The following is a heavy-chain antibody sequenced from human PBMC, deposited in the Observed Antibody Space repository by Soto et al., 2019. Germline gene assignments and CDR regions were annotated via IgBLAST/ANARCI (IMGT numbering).Heavy chain of an antibody. V-gene: IGHV4-39*01. CDR3: ARGIRSGTMGYFDY. Sequence: SETLSLTCTVSGGSISSSSYYWGWIRQPPGRGLEWIGSFFYSGTTNYNPSLRSGVTISIDTSRNQFSLKLTSVTAADTAVYYCARGIRSGTMGYFDYWGQGTLVTVSS. CDR1: GGSISSSSYY. CDR2: FFYSGTT. J-gene: IGHJ4*02. D-gene: IGHD1-7*01.